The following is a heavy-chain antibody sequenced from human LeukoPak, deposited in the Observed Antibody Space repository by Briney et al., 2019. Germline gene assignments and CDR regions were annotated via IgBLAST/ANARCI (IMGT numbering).Heavy chain of an antibody. D-gene: IGHD3-16*02. CDR2: ISAYNGNT. Sequence: GASVKVSCKASGYTFTSYGISWVRQAPGQGLEWMGWISAYNGNTNYAQKPQGRVTMTTDTSTSTAYMELRSLRSDDTAVYYCARDNPPSYYDYVWGSYRSVFDIWGQGTMVTVSS. CDR1: GYTFTSYG. CDR3: ARDNPPSYYDYVWGSYRSVFDI. J-gene: IGHJ3*02. V-gene: IGHV1-18*01.